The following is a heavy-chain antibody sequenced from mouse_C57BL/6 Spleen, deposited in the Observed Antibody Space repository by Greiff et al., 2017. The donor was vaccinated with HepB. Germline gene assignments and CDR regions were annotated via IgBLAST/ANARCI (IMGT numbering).Heavy chain of an antibody. J-gene: IGHJ2*01. V-gene: IGHV1-50*01. CDR2: IDPSDSYT. CDR1: GYTFTSYW. D-gene: IGHD2-4*01. CDR3: ARNGIYYDYDGGY. Sequence: VQLQQPGAELVKPGASVKLSCKASGYTFTSYWMQWVKQRPGQGLEWIGEIDPSDSYTNYNQKFKGKATLTVDTSSSTAYMQLSSLTSEDSAVYYCARNGIYYDYDGGYWGQGTTLTVSS.